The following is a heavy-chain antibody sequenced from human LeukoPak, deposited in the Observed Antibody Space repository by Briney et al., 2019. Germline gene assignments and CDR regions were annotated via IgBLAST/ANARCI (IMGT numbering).Heavy chain of an antibody. D-gene: IGHD3-3*01. Sequence: ASVKVSCKASGYTFTSYDINWVRQATGQGLEWTGWMNPNSGNTGYAQKFQGRVTITRNTSISTAYMELSSLRSEDTAVYYCARNYYDFWSGYPSSYYYYYMDVWGKGTTVTVS. V-gene: IGHV1-8*03. CDR2: MNPNSGNT. CDR3: ARNYYDFWSGYPSSYYYYYMDV. CDR1: GYTFTSYD. J-gene: IGHJ6*03.